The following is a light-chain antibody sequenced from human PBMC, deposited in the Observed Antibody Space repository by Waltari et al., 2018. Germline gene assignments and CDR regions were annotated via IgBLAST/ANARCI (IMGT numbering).Light chain of an antibody. Sequence: DIVMTQSPDSLAVSLGERVTINCKSSQSVLYSSNNKNYLAWYQQKPGQPPKLLIYWASTRESGVPDRFSGSGSGTDFTLTISSLQAEDVAVYYCLQYYSTPLTFGQGTKLEIK. J-gene: IGKJ2*01. CDR3: LQYYSTPLT. CDR2: WAS. CDR1: QSVLYSSNNKNY. V-gene: IGKV4-1*01.